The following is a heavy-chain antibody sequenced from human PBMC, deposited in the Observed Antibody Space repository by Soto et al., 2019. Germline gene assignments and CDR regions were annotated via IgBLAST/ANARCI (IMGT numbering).Heavy chain of an antibody. CDR3: ARGQVVAAQH. CDR1: GASITNYY. V-gene: IGHV4-59*12. CDR2: VSYSGAT. J-gene: IGHJ4*02. Sequence: SETLSLTCTVSGASITNYYWTWIRQAPGRGLEWVAYVSYSGATSSSPSLKSRVTISVDTSKNQFSLSLFSVTAADTAVYYCARGQVVAAQHWGQGTLVTVSS. D-gene: IGHD2-15*01.